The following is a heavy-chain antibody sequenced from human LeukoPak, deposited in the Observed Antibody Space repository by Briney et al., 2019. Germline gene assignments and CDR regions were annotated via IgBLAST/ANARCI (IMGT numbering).Heavy chain of an antibody. D-gene: IGHD3-10*01. Sequence: GGSLRLSCAASGFTFDDYAMHWVRQAPGKGLEWVSSISWQSGSIRYADSVKGRFTISRDNAKNSLYLQMNSLRAEDTALYYCAKDHYYGSGSYSGIDYWGQGTLVTVSS. CDR3: AKDHYYGSGSYSGIDY. V-gene: IGHV3-9*01. CDR2: ISWQSGSI. CDR1: GFTFDDYA. J-gene: IGHJ4*02.